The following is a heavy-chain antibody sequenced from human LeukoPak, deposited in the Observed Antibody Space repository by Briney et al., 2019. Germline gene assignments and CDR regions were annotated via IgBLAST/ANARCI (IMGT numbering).Heavy chain of an antibody. CDR1: GFTVSSNY. CDR2: IYSGGST. J-gene: IGHJ4*02. D-gene: IGHD6-13*01. CDR3: ARDRIAAAGPYYFDY. Sequence: GGSLRLSCAASGFTVSSNYMNWVRQAPGKGLEWVSLIYSGGSTYYADSVKGRFTISRDNAKNSLYLQMNSLRAEDTAVYYCARDRIAAAGPYYFDYWGQGTLVTVSS. V-gene: IGHV3-66*01.